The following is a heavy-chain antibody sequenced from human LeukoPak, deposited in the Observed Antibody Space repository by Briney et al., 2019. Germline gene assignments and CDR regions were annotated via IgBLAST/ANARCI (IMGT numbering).Heavy chain of an antibody. V-gene: IGHV3-23*01. CDR3: AKSEQWLIVAFDY. CDR2: ISGSGGST. Sequence: PGGSLRLSCAASGFTFSSYAMSCVRQAPGKGLEWVSAISGSGGSTYYADSVKGRFTISRDNSKNTLYLQMNSLRAEDTAVYYCAKSEQWLIVAFDYWGQGTLVTVSS. CDR1: GFTFSSYA. J-gene: IGHJ4*02. D-gene: IGHD6-19*01.